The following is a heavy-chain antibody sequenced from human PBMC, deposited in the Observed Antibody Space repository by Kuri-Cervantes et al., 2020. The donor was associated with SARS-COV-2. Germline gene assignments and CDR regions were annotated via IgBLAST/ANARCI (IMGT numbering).Heavy chain of an antibody. V-gene: IGHV4-39*01. CDR3: ARRSTSITIFGVVNINPFDY. J-gene: IGHJ4*02. CDR2: IYYSGST. CDR1: GGSISSSSYY. Sequence: SETLSLTCTVSGGSISSSSYYWGWIRQPPGKGLEWIGSIYYSGSTYYNPSLKGRVTISVDTSKNQFPLKLSSVTAADTAVYYCARRSTSITIFGVVNINPFDYWGQGALVTVSS. D-gene: IGHD3-3*01.